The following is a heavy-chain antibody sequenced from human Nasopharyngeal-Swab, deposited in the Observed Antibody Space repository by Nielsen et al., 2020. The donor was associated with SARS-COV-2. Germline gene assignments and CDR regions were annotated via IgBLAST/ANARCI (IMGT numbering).Heavy chain of an antibody. V-gene: IGHV1-2*06. Sequence: WVRQAPGQGLEWMGRINPNSGGTNYAQKFQGRVTMTRDTSISTAYMELSRLRSDDTAVYYCASVKPGYSSGIKPDYWGQGTLVTVSS. D-gene: IGHD6-19*01. CDR2: INPNSGGT. J-gene: IGHJ4*02. CDR3: ASVKPGYSSGIKPDY.